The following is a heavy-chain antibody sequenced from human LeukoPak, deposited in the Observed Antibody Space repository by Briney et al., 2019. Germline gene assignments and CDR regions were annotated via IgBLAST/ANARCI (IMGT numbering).Heavy chain of an antibody. D-gene: IGHD6-13*01. J-gene: IGHJ1*01. CDR2: ISWDGGST. CDR3: AKDSAQYSSSWYIVSH. CDR1: GFTFDDYA. Sequence: GGSLRLSCAASGFTFDDYAMHWVRQAPGKGLEWVSLISWDGGSTYYADSVKGRFTISRDHSKNSLYLQMNSLRAEDTALYYCAKDSAQYSSSWYIVSHWGQGTLVTVSS. V-gene: IGHV3-43D*03.